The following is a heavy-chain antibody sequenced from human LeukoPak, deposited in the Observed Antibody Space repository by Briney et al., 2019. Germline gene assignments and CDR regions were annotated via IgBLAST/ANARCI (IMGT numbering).Heavy chain of an antibody. CDR3: ARRLSGPTGLDY. Sequence: GASVKVSCKASGYTFNDYYIYWVRQAPGQGLEWMGWIKPKTGDTKYAQDLQGRVTMTRDTSISTAYMEMSRLRSDDTAVYYCARRLSGPTGLDYWGQGTLVTVSS. CDR1: GYTFNDYY. J-gene: IGHJ4*02. V-gene: IGHV1-2*02. D-gene: IGHD4/OR15-4a*01. CDR2: IKPKTGDT.